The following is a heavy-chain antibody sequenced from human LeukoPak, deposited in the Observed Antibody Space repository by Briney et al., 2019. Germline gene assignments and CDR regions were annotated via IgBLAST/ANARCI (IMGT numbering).Heavy chain of an antibody. CDR2: ISYDGSNK. V-gene: IGHV3-30*04. CDR1: GFTFSNYA. Sequence: GGSLRLSCAASGFTFSNYAMHWVRQAPGKGLEWVAVISYDGSNKYYADSVKGRFTISRDNSKNTLYLQMNSLRPEDTAVYYCARWSRADCYDSSGYLDYWGQGTLVTVSS. J-gene: IGHJ4*02. CDR3: ARWSRADCYDSSGYLDY. D-gene: IGHD3-22*01.